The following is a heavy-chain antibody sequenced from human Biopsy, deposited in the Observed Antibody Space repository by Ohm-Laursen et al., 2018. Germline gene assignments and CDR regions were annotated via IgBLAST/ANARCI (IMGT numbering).Heavy chain of an antibody. J-gene: IGHJ4*02. Sequence: SDTLSLTCAVYGDSLTNYYWIWIRQPPGKGLEWIGEISLSGSTNYNPSLESRVTISVDTSKNHFSLNLTSVTAADTAMYYCARGVGGASPYNWGQGTQVTVSS. V-gene: IGHV4-34*01. CDR3: ARGVGGASPYN. CDR2: ISLSGST. CDR1: GDSLTNYY. D-gene: IGHD4/OR15-4a*01.